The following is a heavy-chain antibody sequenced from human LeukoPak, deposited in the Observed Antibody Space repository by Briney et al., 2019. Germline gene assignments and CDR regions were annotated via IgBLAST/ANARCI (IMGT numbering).Heavy chain of an antibody. CDR2: IRYDGSNK. Sequence: GGSLRLSCAASGFTFSSYGMHWVRQAPGKRLEWVAFIRYDGSNKYYADSVKGRFTISRDNSKNMLHLQMNSLKSEDTAVYYCAKEARDVGALGEFFRHWGQGTLVIVSS. CDR3: AKEARDVGALGEFFRH. J-gene: IGHJ1*01. D-gene: IGHD1-26*01. CDR1: GFTFSSYG. V-gene: IGHV3-30*02.